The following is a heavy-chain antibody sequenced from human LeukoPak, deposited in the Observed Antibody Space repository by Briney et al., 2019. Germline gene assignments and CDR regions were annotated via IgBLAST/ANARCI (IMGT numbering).Heavy chain of an antibody. D-gene: IGHD3-10*01. CDR1: GGSISSGGYY. CDR3: ARGEYYYGSGSPNWVDP. J-gene: IGHJ5*02. V-gene: IGHV4-31*03. Sequence: SETLSLTCTVSGGSISSGGYYWSWIRQHPGKGLEWIGYIYYSGSTYYNPSLKSRVTISVDTSKNQFSLKLSSVTAADTAVYYCARGEYYYGSGSPNWVDPWGQGTLVTVSS. CDR2: IYYSGST.